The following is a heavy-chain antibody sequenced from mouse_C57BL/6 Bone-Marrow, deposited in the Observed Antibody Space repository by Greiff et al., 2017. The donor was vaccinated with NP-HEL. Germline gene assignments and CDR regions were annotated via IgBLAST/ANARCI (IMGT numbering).Heavy chain of an antibody. CDR2: INPNNGGT. J-gene: IGHJ2*01. CDR1: GYTFTDYY. V-gene: IGHV1-26*01. Sequence: EVQLQQSGPELVKPGASVKISCKASGYTFTDYYMNWVKQSHGKSLEWIGDINPNNGGTSYNQKFKGKATLTVDKSSSTAYMELRSLTSEDSAVYYCTPGGVFDDWGQGTTLTVSS. CDR3: TPGGVFDD.